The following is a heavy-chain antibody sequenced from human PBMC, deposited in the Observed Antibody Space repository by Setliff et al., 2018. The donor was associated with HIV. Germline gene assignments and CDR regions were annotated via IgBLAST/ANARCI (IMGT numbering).Heavy chain of an antibody. CDR1: GFPFSSFW. Sequence: GGSLRLSCEASGFPFSSFWMSWVRQAPGKGLEWVANIKQDGRDRYYVDSVKDRFTISRDNTRMSLYLEMSSLRADDTAVYYCAREVYRSPSFNYWGHGVLVTVSS. J-gene: IGHJ4*01. D-gene: IGHD4-4*01. CDR3: AREVYRSPSFNY. CDR2: IKQDGRDR. V-gene: IGHV3-7*03.